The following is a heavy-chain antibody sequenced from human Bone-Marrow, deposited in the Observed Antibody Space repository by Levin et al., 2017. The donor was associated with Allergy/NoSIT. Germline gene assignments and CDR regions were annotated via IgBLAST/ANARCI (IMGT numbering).Heavy chain of an antibody. CDR3: AREVRSSFWHFDY. CDR2: IFYSGST. V-gene: IGHV4-59*01. J-gene: IGHJ4*02. CDR1: GGSINSYY. D-gene: IGHD6-13*01. Sequence: SETLSLTCNVSGGSINSYYWSWIRQPPGKGLEWIGYIFYSGSTNYNPSLESRVTLSVDTPNNQFSLKLGSVTAADTAIYYCAREVRSSFWHFDYWGQGTPVSVSS.